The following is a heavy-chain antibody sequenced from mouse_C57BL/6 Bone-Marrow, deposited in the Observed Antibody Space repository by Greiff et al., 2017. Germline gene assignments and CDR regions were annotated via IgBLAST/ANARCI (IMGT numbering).Heavy chain of an antibody. D-gene: IGHD2-1*01. Sequence: VQLQQSGAELVRPGASVKLSCTASGFNIKDDYMHWVKQRPEQGLEWIGWIDPENGDTEYASKFQGKATITADTSSNTAYLQLSSLTSEDTAVYYCITRGNYPRAMDYWGQGTSVTVSS. CDR3: ITRGNYPRAMDY. CDR2: IDPENGDT. V-gene: IGHV14-4*01. J-gene: IGHJ4*01. CDR1: GFNIKDDY.